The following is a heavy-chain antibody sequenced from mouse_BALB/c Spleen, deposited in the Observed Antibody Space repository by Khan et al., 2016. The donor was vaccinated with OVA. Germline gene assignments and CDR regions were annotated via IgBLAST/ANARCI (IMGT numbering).Heavy chain of an antibody. V-gene: IGHV2-2*02. CDR3: ARNYDYDEGLAY. CDR1: GFSLTTYG. D-gene: IGHD2-4*01. Sequence: VQLQESGPGLVQPSQSLSITCTVSGFSLTTYGVHWVRQSPGKGLEWLGVIWSGGITDYNAPFISRLSISKENSKSQVFFKTNSLQANDAAIYYLARNYDYDEGLAYWGQGTLVTVSA. CDR2: IWSGGIT. J-gene: IGHJ3*01.